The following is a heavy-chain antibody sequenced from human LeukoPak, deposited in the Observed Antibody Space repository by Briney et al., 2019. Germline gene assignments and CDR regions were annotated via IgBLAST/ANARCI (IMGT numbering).Heavy chain of an antibody. CDR2: INHSGST. D-gene: IGHD1-26*01. J-gene: IGHJ4*02. CDR3: ARDPREDYFDY. CDR1: GGSFSGYY. V-gene: IGHV4-34*01. Sequence: SETLSLTCAVYGGSFSGYYWSWIRQPPGKGLEWIGEINHSGSTTYNPSLKSRVTISVDTSKNQFSLKLSSVTAADTAVYYCARDPREDYFDYWGQGTLVTVSS.